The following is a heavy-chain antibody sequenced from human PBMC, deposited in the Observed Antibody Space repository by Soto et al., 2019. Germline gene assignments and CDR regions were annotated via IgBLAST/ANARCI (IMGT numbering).Heavy chain of an antibody. CDR2: ISSGSTYI. Sequence: QVQLVESGGGLGKPGGSLRLSCAASGFTFSDFYMRWIRQAPGKGLEWVSHISSGSTYINYVDSVKGRFTLSRDNAKNSLYLQMNSLRAEDTAVYYCARDSVTRGFDYWGQGTLVTVSS. CDR3: ARDSVTRGFDY. J-gene: IGHJ4*02. V-gene: IGHV3-11*05. CDR1: GFTFSDFY. D-gene: IGHD2-2*01.